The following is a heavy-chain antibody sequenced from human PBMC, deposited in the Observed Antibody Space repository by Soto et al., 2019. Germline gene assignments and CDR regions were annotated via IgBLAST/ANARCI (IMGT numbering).Heavy chain of an antibody. J-gene: IGHJ6*02. V-gene: IGHV3-23*01. D-gene: IGHD3-10*01. Sequence: VGSLSLSCAASGFTFSSYAMSWVLQAPGKGLEWVSAISGSGGSTYYADSVKGRFTISRDNSKNTLYLQMNSLRAEDTAVYYCAKAAIRITMVRGSDFYYGMDVWGQGTTVTVSS. CDR2: ISGSGGST. CDR1: GFTFSSYA. CDR3: AKAAIRITMVRGSDFYYGMDV.